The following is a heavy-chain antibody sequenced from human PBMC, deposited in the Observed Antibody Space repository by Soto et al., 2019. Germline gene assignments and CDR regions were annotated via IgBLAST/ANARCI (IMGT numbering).Heavy chain of an antibody. CDR1: GFALVDY. J-gene: IGHJ4*02. CDR2: IDGSGTAT. D-gene: IGHD4-4*01. Sequence: QVQLVESGGGLVRPGESLRLSCTASGFALVDYMSWIRQAPGRGLEWVSYIDGSGTATYYTDSVSGRFTVSRDHAENSLYLQMDSLTAEETAVYYCARDYRNKGFDHLGLGTLVTVSS. CDR3: ARDYRNKGFDH. V-gene: IGHV3-11*01.